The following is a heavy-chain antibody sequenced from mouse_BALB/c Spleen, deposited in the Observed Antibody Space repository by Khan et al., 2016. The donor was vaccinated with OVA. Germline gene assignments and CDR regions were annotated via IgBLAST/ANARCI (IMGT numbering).Heavy chain of an antibody. CDR1: GYSFTNYY. D-gene: IGHD2-14*01. J-gene: IGHJ3*01. V-gene: IGHV1-26*01. CDR2: VNPNTGNT. Sequence: VQLKESGPDLVKPGASVKMSCKASGYSFTNYYVNWVKQSHGKSLECIGRVNPNTGNTNYNQKFKGKAILIVDTSSSTAYMERRGLTSVNSAVYYCARGYDFFAYRGQETLVTVSA. CDR3: ARGYDFFAY.